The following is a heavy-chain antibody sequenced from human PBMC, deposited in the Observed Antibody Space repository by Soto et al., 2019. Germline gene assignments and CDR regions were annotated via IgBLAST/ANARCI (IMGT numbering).Heavy chain of an antibody. J-gene: IGHJ4*02. Sequence: QVQLVQSGGEVKKPGASVKVSCKASGYTFSSYGINWVRQAPGQGLEWMGWISGYNVNTNYAQNFQGRVTMTTDTSTSTAYIELGSLRSDDTAVYYCARGGNLRWLETFDYWGQGTLVTVSS. D-gene: IGHD4-17*01. CDR1: GYTFSSYG. CDR3: ARGGNLRWLETFDY. V-gene: IGHV1-18*01. CDR2: ISGYNVNT.